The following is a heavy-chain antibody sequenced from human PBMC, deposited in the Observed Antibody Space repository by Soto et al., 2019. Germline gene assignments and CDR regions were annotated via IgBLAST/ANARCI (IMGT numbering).Heavy chain of an antibody. V-gene: IGHV4-30-4*01. D-gene: IGHD3-10*01. J-gene: IGHJ6*02. Sequence: SETLSLTCTVSGGSISSGDYYWSWIRQPPGKGLEWIGYIYYSGSTYYNPSLKSRVTISVDTSKNQFSLKLSSVTAADTAVYYCARLRITMVRGVSYRYYYGMDVWGQGTTVTVSS. CDR2: IYYSGST. CDR3: ARLRITMVRGVSYRYYYGMDV. CDR1: GGSISSGDYY.